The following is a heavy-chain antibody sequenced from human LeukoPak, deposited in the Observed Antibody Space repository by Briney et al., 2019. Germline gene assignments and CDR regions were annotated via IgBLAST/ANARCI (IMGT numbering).Heavy chain of an antibody. V-gene: IGHV3-30*18. CDR3: AKDSSADDSSGYSYYFDY. J-gene: IGHJ4*02. D-gene: IGHD3-22*01. CDR1: GFTFSSYG. Sequence: GGSLRLSCAASGFTFSSYGMHWVRQAPGPGVEGVAVISYDGSNNYYADSVKGRFTISRDNSKNTLYLQMNSLRAEDTAVYYCAKDSSADDSSGYSYYFDYWGQGTLVTVSS. CDR2: ISYDGSNN.